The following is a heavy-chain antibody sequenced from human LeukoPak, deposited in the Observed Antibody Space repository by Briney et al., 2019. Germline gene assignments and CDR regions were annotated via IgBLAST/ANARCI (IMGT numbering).Heavy chain of an antibody. CDR1: GFTFSSYS. D-gene: IGHD3-22*01. V-gene: IGHV3-21*04. J-gene: IGHJ4*02. CDR2: ISSSSSYI. Sequence: GGSLRLSCAASGFTFSSYSMNWVRQAPGKGLEWVSSISSSSSYINYADSVKGRFTISRDNAKNSLYLQMNSLRAEDTAVYYCAKVLAYYYDKSGFPGIDYWGQGTLVSVSS. CDR3: AKVLAYYYDKSGFPGIDY.